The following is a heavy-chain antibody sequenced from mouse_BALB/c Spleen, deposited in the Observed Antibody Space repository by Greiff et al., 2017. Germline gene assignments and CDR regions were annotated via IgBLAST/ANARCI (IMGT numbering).Heavy chain of an antibody. Sequence: QVQLQQPGAELVKPGASVKLSCKASGYTFTSYWMHWVKQRPGQGLEWIGEINPSNGRTNYNEKFKSKATLTVDKSSSTAYMQLSSLTSEDSAVYYCARGVFAYWGQGTLVTVSA. CDR2: INPSNGRT. CDR3: ARGVFAY. J-gene: IGHJ3*01. CDR1: GYTFTSYW. V-gene: IGHV1S81*02.